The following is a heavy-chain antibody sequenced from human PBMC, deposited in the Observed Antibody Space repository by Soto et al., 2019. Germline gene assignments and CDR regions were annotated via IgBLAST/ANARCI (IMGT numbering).Heavy chain of an antibody. Sequence: SETLSLTCAVSGVSISSGNWWTWVRQTPQRGLEYIGEIFHDGTANYYPSFERRVAISVDTSKNQFSLKLTSVTAADTAIYFCARLVYDTRLNYMYCDFWGQGALGTVSS. CDR3: ARLVYDTRLNYMYCDF. CDR2: IFHDGTA. V-gene: IGHV4-4*02. J-gene: IGHJ4*02. D-gene: IGHD2-8*01. CDR1: GVSISSGNW.